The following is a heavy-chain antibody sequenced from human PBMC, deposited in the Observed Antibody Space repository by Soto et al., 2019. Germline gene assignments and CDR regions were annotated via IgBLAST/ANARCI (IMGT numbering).Heavy chain of an antibody. D-gene: IGHD3-10*01. CDR2: INHSGST. V-gene: IGHV4-34*01. Sequence: PSETLSLTCAVYGGSFSGYYWSWIRQPPGKGLEWIGEINHSGSTNYNPSLKSRVTISVDTSKNQFSLKLSSVTAADTAVYYCARSQPWHYGSGSYYKGGPLDYFDYWGQGTLVTVSS. CDR1: GGSFSGYY. J-gene: IGHJ4*02. CDR3: ARSQPWHYGSGSYYKGGPLDYFDY.